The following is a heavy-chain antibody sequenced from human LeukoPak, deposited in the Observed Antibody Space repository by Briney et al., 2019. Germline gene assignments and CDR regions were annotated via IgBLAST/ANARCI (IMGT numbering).Heavy chain of an antibody. CDR1: GGSISSSSYY. CDR3: SRESGAFCPFGY. J-gene: IGHJ4*02. CDR2: IYYSGST. D-gene: IGHD1-26*01. Sequence: SETLSLTCTVSGGSISSSSYYWGWIRQPPGKGLEWIGSIYYSGSTYHNPSLKSRVTISVDTSKNQFSLKLSSVTAADTAIYYCSRESGAFCPFGYWGQGTLVIVPS. V-gene: IGHV4-39*07.